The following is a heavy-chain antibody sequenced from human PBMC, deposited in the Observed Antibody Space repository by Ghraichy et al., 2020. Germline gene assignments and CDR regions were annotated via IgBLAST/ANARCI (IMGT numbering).Heavy chain of an antibody. CDR3: ARDRPIVVVPAAISGLPAAPGYFDY. Sequence: SETLSLTCTVSGGSISSGGYYWSWIRQHPGKGLEWIGYIYYSGSTYYNPSLKSRVTISVDTSKNQFSLKLSSVTAADTAVYYCARDRPIVVVPAAISGLPAAPGYFDYWGQGTLVTVSS. J-gene: IGHJ4*02. CDR1: GGSISSGGYY. V-gene: IGHV4-31*03. CDR2: IYYSGST. D-gene: IGHD2-2*01.